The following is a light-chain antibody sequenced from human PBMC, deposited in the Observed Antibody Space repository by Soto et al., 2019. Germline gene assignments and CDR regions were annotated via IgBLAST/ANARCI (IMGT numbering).Light chain of an antibody. Sequence: EIVLMQSPGTLSLSPGERATLSCRASQSVSSSYLAWYQQKPGQAPRLLIYGASSRATGIPDRFSGSGSGTDFSLTISRLEPEDFAVYYCQQYGSSPMYTFGQGTKLDIK. J-gene: IGKJ2*01. CDR3: QQYGSSPMYT. CDR2: GAS. CDR1: QSVSSSY. V-gene: IGKV3-20*01.